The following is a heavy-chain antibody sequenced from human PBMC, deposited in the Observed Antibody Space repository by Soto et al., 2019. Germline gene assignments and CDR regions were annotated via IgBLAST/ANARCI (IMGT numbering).Heavy chain of an antibody. J-gene: IGHJ6*02. CDR2: IYYNGYT. CDR3: ARDLSYGGYSRAMDV. Sequence: SETLSLTCTVSGGSISSGTCYWSWIRQHPGKGLEWIGYIYYNGYTYYNPSLKSRIAISVDTSKNQFSLKLSSVTAADTAVYYRARDLSYGGYSRAMDVWGPGTTVTVSS. V-gene: IGHV4-31*03. D-gene: IGHD2-21*02. CDR1: GGSISSGTCY.